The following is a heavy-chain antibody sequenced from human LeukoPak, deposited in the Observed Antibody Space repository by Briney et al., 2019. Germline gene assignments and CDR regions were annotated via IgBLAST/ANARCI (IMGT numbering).Heavy chain of an antibody. D-gene: IGHD5-24*01. Sequence: PGGSLRLSCAASGFTFDDYAMHWVRQAPGKGLEWVSLMSEGGGSTYYADSVKGRFTISRDNSKNSLYLQMNGLRTEDTALYYCAKDGEMATPYYYYYGMDVWGQGTTVTV. CDR1: GFTFDDYA. CDR3: AKDGEMATPYYYYYGMDV. J-gene: IGHJ6*02. CDR2: MSEGGGST. V-gene: IGHV3-43*02.